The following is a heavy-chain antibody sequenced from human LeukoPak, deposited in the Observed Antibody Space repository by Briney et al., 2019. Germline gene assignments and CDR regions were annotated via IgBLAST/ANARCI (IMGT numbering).Heavy chain of an antibody. V-gene: IGHV3-23*01. CDR3: AKDLGSSGYQTPYYYYYGMDV. D-gene: IGHD5-12*01. CDR1: GFSFSTYA. CDR2: ISGRGDAT. J-gene: IGHJ6*02. Sequence: GGSLTLSCAASGFSFSTYAMTWVRQAPGRGMEWVSTISGRGDATDDADSVKGRFTISRDNSKNTLYLQMNSLRAEDTAVYYCAKDLGSSGYQTPYYYYYGMDVWGQGTTVTVSS.